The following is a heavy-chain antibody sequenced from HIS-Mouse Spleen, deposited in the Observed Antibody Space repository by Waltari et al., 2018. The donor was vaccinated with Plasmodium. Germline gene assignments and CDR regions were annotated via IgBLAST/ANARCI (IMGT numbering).Heavy chain of an antibody. CDR1: GGTFSSYA. Sequence: QVQLVQSGAEVKKPGSSVTISCKASGGTFSSYAIRWVRQAPGQGHEWMGSIIPILGITNYAQNFQGRVTITADKSTSTAYMELSSLRSEDTAVYYCARVLSIAAAGKDAFDIWGQGTMVTVSS. D-gene: IGHD6-13*01. V-gene: IGHV1-69*04. CDR2: IIPILGIT. CDR3: ARVLSIAAAGKDAFDI. J-gene: IGHJ3*02.